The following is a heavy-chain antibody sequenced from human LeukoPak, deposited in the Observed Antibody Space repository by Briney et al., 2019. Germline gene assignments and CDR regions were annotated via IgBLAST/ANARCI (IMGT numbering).Heavy chain of an antibody. CDR3: ARREDAFDI. CDR2: IYPGDSDT. Sequence: GGALKISFKGSGYGFTSYWIGWGRQMPGKGLGWMGIIYPGDSDTRYSPSFQGQVTISADKSISTAYLQWCSLKASDTAMYYCARREDAFDIWGQGTMVTVSS. J-gene: IGHJ3*02. V-gene: IGHV5-51*01. CDR1: GYGFTSYW.